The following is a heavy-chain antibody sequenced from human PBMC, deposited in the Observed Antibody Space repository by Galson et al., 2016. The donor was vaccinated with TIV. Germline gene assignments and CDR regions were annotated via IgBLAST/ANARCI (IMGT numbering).Heavy chain of an antibody. D-gene: IGHD5/OR15-5a*01. CDR3: AKEVSTVPYGIDL. Sequence: SLRLSCAASGFTFNMYATSWVRQAPGKGLAWVSAISASGSHTFYAGSVKGRFTISRDNSRNTLYLQMNGLRPEDTAVYYCAKEVSTVPYGIDLWGQGTTVTVSS. CDR2: ISASGSHT. J-gene: IGHJ6*02. V-gene: IGHV3-23*01. CDR1: GFTFNMYA.